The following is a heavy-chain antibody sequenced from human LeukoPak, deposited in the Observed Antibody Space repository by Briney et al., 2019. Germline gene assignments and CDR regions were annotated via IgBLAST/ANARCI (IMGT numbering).Heavy chain of an antibody. CDR3: ARDQRSLFDL. CDR1: GFTFSSYA. V-gene: IGHV4-38-2*02. D-gene: IGHD1-26*01. Sequence: GSLRLSCAASGFTFSSYAMSWVRQAPGKGLEWIASIHPGGNTFYNPSLKSRVAISVDTSKKQFSLILTSVAAADTAVYHCARDQRSLFDLWGQGSLVIVSS. J-gene: IGHJ5*02. CDR2: IHPGGNT.